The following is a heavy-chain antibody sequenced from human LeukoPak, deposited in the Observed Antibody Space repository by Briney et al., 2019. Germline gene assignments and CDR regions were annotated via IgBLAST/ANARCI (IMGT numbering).Heavy chain of an antibody. Sequence: SETLSLTRTVSGGSISSYYWSWIRQPAGKGLEWIGRIYTSGSTNYNPSLKSRVTMSVDTSKNQFSLKLSSVTAADTAVYYCARDRSTMVRGVIAGNWFDPWGQGTLVTVSS. CDR3: ARDRSTMVRGVIAGNWFDP. CDR1: GGSISSYY. CDR2: IYTSGST. D-gene: IGHD3-10*01. J-gene: IGHJ5*02. V-gene: IGHV4-4*07.